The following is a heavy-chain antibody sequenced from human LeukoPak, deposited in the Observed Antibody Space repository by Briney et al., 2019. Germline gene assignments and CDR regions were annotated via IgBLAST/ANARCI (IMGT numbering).Heavy chain of an antibody. CDR2: ISSSGRTM. J-gene: IGHJ4*02. D-gene: IGHD1-26*01. CDR3: ARDNYSGSRYFDH. CDR1: GFTFSSYE. V-gene: IGHV3-48*03. Sequence: PGGSLRLSCAASGFTFSSYEMSWVRQAPGKGLEWVSYISSSGRTMYYADSVKGRFTVSGDNAKNSLYLQMNSLRAEDTAIYYCARDNYSGSRYFDHWGQGTLVTVSS.